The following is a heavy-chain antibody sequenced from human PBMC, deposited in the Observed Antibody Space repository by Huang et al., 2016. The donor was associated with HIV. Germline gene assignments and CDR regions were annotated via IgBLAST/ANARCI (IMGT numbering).Heavy chain of an antibody. CDR3: ARGGPYSRDYYYYGMDV. V-gene: IGHV4-59*01. J-gene: IGHJ6*02. CDR1: GGSISSYY. CDR2: IHYRGST. Sequence: QVQLQESGPGLVKPSETLSLTCTVSGGSISSYYWSWIRQPPGKGLEWIGYIHYRGSTNYNPSLKSRVTTSVDTSKNQFFLKLSSVTAADTAVYYCARGGPYSRDYYYYGMDVWGQGTTVTVSS. D-gene: IGHD6-13*01.